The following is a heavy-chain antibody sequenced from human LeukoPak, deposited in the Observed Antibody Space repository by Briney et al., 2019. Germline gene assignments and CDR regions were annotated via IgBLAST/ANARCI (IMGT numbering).Heavy chain of an antibody. CDR3: AKDRGFQPDAFDI. D-gene: IGHD2-2*01. CDR1: GFTFSSYA. CDR2: ISGSGGST. Sequence: GGSLRLSCAASGFTFSSYAMSWVRQAPGKGLEWVSAISGSGGSTYYADSMKGRFTISRDNSKNTLYLQMNSLRAEDTAVYFCAKDRGFQPDAFDIWGQGTMVTVSS. V-gene: IGHV3-23*01. J-gene: IGHJ3*02.